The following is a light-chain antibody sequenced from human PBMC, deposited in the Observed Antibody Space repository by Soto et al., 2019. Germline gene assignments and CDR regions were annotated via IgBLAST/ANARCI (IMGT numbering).Light chain of an antibody. V-gene: IGLV1-44*01. J-gene: IGLJ3*02. CDR2: YND. CDR1: SSNIGSNT. CDR3: ATWDDSLSGWV. Sequence: QSVLTQPPSASATPGQRVTISCSGGSSNIGSNTVNWYQHLPGTPPKLVIYYNDQRPSGVPDRFSGSRSGTSASLAISGLQSEDEADYYCATWDDSLSGWVFGGGTKVTVL.